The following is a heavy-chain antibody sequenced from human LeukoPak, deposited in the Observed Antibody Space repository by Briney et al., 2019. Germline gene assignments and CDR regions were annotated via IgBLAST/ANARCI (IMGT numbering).Heavy chain of an antibody. CDR2: INPNSGGT. J-gene: IGHJ3*02. D-gene: IGHD4-17*01. V-gene: IGHV1-2*06. Sequence: GASVKVSCKASGYTFTGYYMHWVRQAPGQGLEWMGRINPNSGGTNYAQKFQGRVTMTRGTSISTAYMELSRLRSDDTAVYYCARVDWTVTTDAFDIWGQGTMVTVSS. CDR1: GYTFTGYY. CDR3: ARVDWTVTTDAFDI.